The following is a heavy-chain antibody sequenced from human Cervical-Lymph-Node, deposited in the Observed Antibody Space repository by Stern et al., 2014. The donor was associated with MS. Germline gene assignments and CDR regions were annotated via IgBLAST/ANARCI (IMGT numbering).Heavy chain of an antibody. J-gene: IGHJ6*02. CDR2: FDPEDGET. CDR3: ATDRDDFRSGYSAPTKGYGLDV. D-gene: IGHD3-3*01. CDR1: GYTLTELS. Sequence: QVQLVQSGAEVKKPGASVKVSCKVSGYTLTELSMHWVRQAPGKGLEWMGGFDPEDGETIYAQKFQGRVTMTEDTSTDTAYTELSSMRSEDTAVYYCATDRDDFRSGYSAPTKGYGLDVWGQGTTVTVTS. V-gene: IGHV1-24*01.